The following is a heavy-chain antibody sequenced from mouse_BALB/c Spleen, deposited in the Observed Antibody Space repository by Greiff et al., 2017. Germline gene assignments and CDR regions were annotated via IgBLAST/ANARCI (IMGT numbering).Heavy chain of an antibody. CDR3: ARDGLEAMDY. V-gene: IGHV7-3*02. CDR2: IRNKANGYTT. Sequence: EVQLVESGGGLVQPGGSLRLSCATSGFTFTDYYMSWVRQPPGKALEWLGFIRNKANGYTTEYSASVKGRFTISRDNSQSILYLQMNTLRAEDSATYYCARDGLEAMDYWGQGTSVTVSS. J-gene: IGHJ4*01. CDR1: GFTFTDYY.